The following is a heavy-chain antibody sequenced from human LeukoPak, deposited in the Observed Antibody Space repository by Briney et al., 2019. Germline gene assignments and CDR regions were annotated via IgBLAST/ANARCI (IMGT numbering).Heavy chain of an antibody. J-gene: IGHJ3*01. CDR3: ARDEIPSGT. D-gene: IGHD6-25*01. CDR2: ISNSGGST. Sequence: GESLRLSCAASGFTFNTYTMYWVRQAPGKGLEWVSGISNSGGSTYHADSVKGRFTISRDNSRSTVNLQMNSLRVEDTGIYYCARDEIPSGTWGQGTMVIVSS. V-gene: IGHV3-23*01. CDR1: GFTFNTYT.